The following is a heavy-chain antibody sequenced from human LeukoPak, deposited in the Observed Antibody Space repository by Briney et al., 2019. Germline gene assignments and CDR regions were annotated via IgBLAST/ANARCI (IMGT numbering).Heavy chain of an antibody. D-gene: IGHD2-15*01. Sequence: LAGGSLRLSCAASGFTFSSYAMNWVRQAPGKGLEWVSAISGSGDSTYYADSVKGRFTISRDNSKNTLYLQMKSLRAEDTAVYYCAKEGCSGGSCYSYYYYMDVWGKGTTVTVSS. V-gene: IGHV3-23*01. CDR1: GFTFSSYA. J-gene: IGHJ6*03. CDR3: AKEGCSGGSCYSYYYYMDV. CDR2: ISGSGDST.